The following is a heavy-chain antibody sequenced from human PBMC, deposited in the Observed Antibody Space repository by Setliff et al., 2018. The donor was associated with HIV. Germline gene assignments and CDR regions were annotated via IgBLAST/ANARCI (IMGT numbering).Heavy chain of an antibody. V-gene: IGHV4-59*01. J-gene: IGHJ1*01. Sequence: PSETLSLTCTLSGGSLSSYYWGWIRQPPGQGLELIGYIYYSGSDTYNPSLKSRVTISIDTSKNQFSLNLTSVTAADSATYYCARVSRGWYLGAEVAEYFDHWGQGTLVTVSS. D-gene: IGHD6-19*01. CDR2: IYYSGSD. CDR3: ARVSRGWYLGAEVAEYFDH. CDR1: GGSLSSYY.